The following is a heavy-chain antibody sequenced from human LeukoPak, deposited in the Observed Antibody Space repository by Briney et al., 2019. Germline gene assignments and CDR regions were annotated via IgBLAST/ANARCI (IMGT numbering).Heavy chain of an antibody. CDR2: INPNSGGT. CDR3: ASNWAVAGTGEFDY. V-gene: IGHV1-2*02. D-gene: IGHD6-19*01. CDR1: GYTFNGYY. J-gene: IGHJ4*02. Sequence: ASVKVSCTASGYTFNGYYIYWVRQAPGQGLEWMAWINPNSGGTNYAQKFQGRVTMTRDTSISTAYMELSRLRSDDTAVYYCASNWAVAGTGEFDYWGQGTLVTVSS.